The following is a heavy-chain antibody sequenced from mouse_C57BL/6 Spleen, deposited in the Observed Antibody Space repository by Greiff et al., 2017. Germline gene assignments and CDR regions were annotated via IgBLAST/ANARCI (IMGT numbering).Heavy chain of an antibody. D-gene: IGHD2-3*01. CDR1: GFTFSDYY. Sequence: EVKLVESEGGLVQPGSSMKLSCTASGFTFSDYYMAWVRQVPEKGLEWVANINYDGSSTYYLDSLKSRFIISRDNAKNILYLQMSSLKSEDTATYYCARVDDGYYAWFAYWGQGTLVTVSA. V-gene: IGHV5-16*01. CDR3: ARVDDGYYAWFAY. CDR2: INYDGSST. J-gene: IGHJ3*01.